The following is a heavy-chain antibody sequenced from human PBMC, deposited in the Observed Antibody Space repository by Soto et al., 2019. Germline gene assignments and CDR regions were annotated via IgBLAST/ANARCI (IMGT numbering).Heavy chain of an antibody. CDR2: ISGSGGST. CDR1: GFSISSYA. D-gene: IGHD3-9*01. J-gene: IGHJ6*02. V-gene: IGHV3-23*01. CDR3: AKLRLELYDILTGYYLSPDYGMAV. Sequence: GGPLRLSCAACGFSISSYAMSRVRKAPGKGLEWVSAISGSGGSTYYADSVKGRFTISRDNSKNTLYLQMNSLRAEDTAVYYCAKLRLELYDILTGYYLSPDYGMAVWGHGTTVTVSS.